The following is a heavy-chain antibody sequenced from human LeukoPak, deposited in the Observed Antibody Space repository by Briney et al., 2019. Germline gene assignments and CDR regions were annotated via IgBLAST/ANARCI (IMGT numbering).Heavy chain of an antibody. V-gene: IGHV4-39*01. CDR1: GGSISSSSYY. Sequence: SETLSLTCTVSGGSISSSSYYWGWIRQPPGKGLEWIGSIYYSGSTYYNPSLKSRATISVDTSKNQFSLKLSSVTAADTAVYYCARRTTIFGVVTSWFDPWGQGTLVTVSS. D-gene: IGHD3-3*01. J-gene: IGHJ5*02. CDR3: ARRTTIFGVVTSWFDP. CDR2: IYYSGST.